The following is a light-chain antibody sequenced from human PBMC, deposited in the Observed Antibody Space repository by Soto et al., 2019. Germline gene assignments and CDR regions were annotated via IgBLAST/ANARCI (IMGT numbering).Light chain of an antibody. CDR1: SSDVGNYNY. CDR3: SSFTSSTTYV. CDR2: NVN. Sequence: LTQSASVSVSPGQSITISCTGTSSDVGNYNYVSWYQQHPGEVPKLIIFNVNNRPSGVSNRFSGSKSGNTASLTISGLQAEDEADYYCSSFTSSTTYVFGTGTKVTVL. V-gene: IGLV2-14*01. J-gene: IGLJ1*01.